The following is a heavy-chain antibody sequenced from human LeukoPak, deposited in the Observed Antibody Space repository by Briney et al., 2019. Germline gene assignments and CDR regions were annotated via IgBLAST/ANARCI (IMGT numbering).Heavy chain of an antibody. D-gene: IGHD3-22*01. CDR1: GFTFTSYT. Sequence: PGGSLRLSCAASGFTFTSYTMCWVRQAPGEGLEWVSAISGGGGNKYYADSVKGRFTISRDNTKNTLYLQMNSLRAEDTAVYYCANRVRITMIVVVTKYWYFDLWGRGTLVTVSS. J-gene: IGHJ2*01. CDR3: ANRVRITMIVVVTKYWYFDL. V-gene: IGHV3-23*01. CDR2: ISGGGGNK.